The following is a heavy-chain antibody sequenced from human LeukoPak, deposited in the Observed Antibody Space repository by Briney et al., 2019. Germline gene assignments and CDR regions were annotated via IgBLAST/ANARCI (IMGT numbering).Heavy chain of an antibody. V-gene: IGHV3-7*01. D-gene: IGHD3-22*01. CDR2: IQQDGSDK. CDR1: GFTFSSSW. J-gene: IGHJ4*02. CDR3: ARRGGSGYYYGFLKNYFDY. Sequence: GGSLRLSCAASGFTFSSSWMSWVRQAPGKGLEWVANIQQDGSDKYYVDSVKGRFTISRDNAKNSLYLQMNSLRAEDTAVYYCARRGGSGYYYGFLKNYFDYWGQGTLVTVSS.